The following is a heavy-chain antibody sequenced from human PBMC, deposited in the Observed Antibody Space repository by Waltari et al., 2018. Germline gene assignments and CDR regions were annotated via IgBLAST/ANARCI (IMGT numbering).Heavy chain of an antibody. CDR1: GGPITSNRHY. Sequence: QLQLQESGPGLVKPSETLSPPCAVSGGPITSNRHYWGWIRQPPGQGLEGIGTISYIGATYSSPSLKSRVTISRDTSKNQLSLTLGSVTAADTALYYCATYIGASVGTAAFDVWGQGTMVTVSS. CDR3: ATYIGASVGTAAFDV. J-gene: IGHJ3*01. CDR2: ISYIGAT. V-gene: IGHV4-39*01. D-gene: IGHD5-12*01.